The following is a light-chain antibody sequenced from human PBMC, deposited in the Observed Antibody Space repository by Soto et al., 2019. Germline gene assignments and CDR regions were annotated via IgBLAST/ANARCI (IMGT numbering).Light chain of an antibody. V-gene: IGKV3-15*01. CDR2: GAS. CDR3: QQDDNWPPWT. Sequence: EIEMAQSPATLSVSPGERATLSCRASQTVGSNLAWYQHRPGQAPRLLIYGASTRATGIPARFSGSWSGTEFTLTISSLQSEDFAVYYCQQDDNWPPWTFGQGTKVEIK. CDR1: QTVGSN. J-gene: IGKJ1*01.